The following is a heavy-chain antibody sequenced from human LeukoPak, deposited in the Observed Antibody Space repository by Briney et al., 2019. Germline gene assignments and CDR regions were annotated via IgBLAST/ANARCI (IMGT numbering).Heavy chain of an antibody. CDR2: IYSGGST. J-gene: IGHJ4*02. D-gene: IGHD6-13*01. CDR1: GFTFSNYA. V-gene: IGHV3-66*01. Sequence: GGSLRLSCAASGFTFSNYAMCWVRQAPGKGLEWVSVIYSGGSTYYADSVKGRFTISRDNSKNTLYLQMNSLRAEDTAVYYCAGGARRQQPFDYWGQGTLVTVSS. CDR3: AGGARRQQPFDY.